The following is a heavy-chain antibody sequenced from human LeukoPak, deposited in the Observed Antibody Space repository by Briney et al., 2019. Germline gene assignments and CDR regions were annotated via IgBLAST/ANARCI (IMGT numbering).Heavy chain of an antibody. CDR2: INSDGSWT. J-gene: IGHJ6*02. V-gene: IGHV3-74*01. CDR1: ANYW. D-gene: IGHD2-8*01. CDR3: ARDLDVVMVYGIPSPYGMDV. Sequence: GGSLRLSCVASANYWMHWVRQAPGKGLVWVSHINSDGSWTSYADSVKGRFTISKDNAKNTLYLQMNSLRAEDTAVYYCARDLDVVMVYGIPSPYGMDVWGQGTTVAVSS.